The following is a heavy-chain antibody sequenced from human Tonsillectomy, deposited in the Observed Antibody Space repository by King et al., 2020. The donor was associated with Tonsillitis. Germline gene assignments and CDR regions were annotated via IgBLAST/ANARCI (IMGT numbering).Heavy chain of an antibody. D-gene: IGHD1-26*01. V-gene: IGHV3-30*04. J-gene: IGHJ3*02. CDR3: ARGGGSSHIAAFDI. Sequence: VQLVESGGGVVQPGRSLRLSCAASGFTFSSYAMHWVRQAPGKGLEWVAVISYDGIKKYYADSVRGRFTISRDNSKNTLYLRMNSLRAEDTAVYYFARGGGSSHIAAFDIWGQGTMVTVSS. CDR1: GFTFSSYA. CDR2: ISYDGIKK.